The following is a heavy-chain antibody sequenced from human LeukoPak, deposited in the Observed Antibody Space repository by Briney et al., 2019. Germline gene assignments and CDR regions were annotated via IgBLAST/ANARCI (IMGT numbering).Heavy chain of an antibody. CDR2: IKSKTDGETK. CDR3: TTRTRYCGGDCYPFDY. J-gene: IGHJ4*02. Sequence: PGGSLRLSCAASGFTFTNAWMSWIRQAPGKGPEWVGRIKSKTDGETKDYAAPVKGRFTISRDDYKNTLYMEMNSLKTEDTAVYYCTTRTRYCGGDCYPFDYWGQGTLVTVSS. V-gene: IGHV3-15*01. D-gene: IGHD2-21*02. CDR1: GFTFTNAW.